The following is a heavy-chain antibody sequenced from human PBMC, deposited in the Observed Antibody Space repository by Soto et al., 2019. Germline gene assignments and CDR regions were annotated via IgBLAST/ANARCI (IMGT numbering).Heavy chain of an antibody. V-gene: IGHV1-2*04. Sequence: QVRLVQSGPEVRKPGASVKISCEASGYSFTGHYLHWVRQAPGHGLEWMGWINPNSGGANYAPKFQYWISITRDKALSTVYMDLSSLSSEDTAMYYCAKSDGAEANDAFAIWGQGTMISVS. CDR3: AKSDGAEANDAFAI. D-gene: IGHD3-16*01. CDR1: GYSFTGHY. CDR2: INPNSGGA. J-gene: IGHJ3*02.